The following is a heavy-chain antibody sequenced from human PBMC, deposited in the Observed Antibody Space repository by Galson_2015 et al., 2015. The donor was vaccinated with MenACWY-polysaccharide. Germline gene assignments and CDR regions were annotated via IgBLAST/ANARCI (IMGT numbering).Heavy chain of an antibody. CDR2: ISYDGSYI. D-gene: IGHD4-17*01. J-gene: IGHJ4*02. CDR3: ANLYGDYPDY. V-gene: IGHV3-30*18. CDR1: GFTFRSYG. Sequence: SLRLSCAASGFTFRSYGMHWVRQAPGKGLEWVAVISYDGSYISYADSVRGRFTISRDNSKNTLYLQMNSLGVEDTAVYYCANLYGDYPDYWGLGTLVTVSS.